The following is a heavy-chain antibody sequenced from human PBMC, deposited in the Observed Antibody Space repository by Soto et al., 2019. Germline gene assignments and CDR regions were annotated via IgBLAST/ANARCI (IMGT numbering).Heavy chain of an antibody. CDR2: ISSRSYT. CDR3: ARAIGYAFDI. D-gene: IGHD1-26*01. Sequence: EVQLVESGGGLVKPGGSLRLSCAASGFTFSTSSLYWVRQAPGKGLEWVSSISSRSYTYYADSVKGRFTISRDNAKNSLYLQMNSLRAEDTAVYSCARAIGYAFDIWGQGTMVTVSS. V-gene: IGHV3-21*01. J-gene: IGHJ3*02. CDR1: GFTFSTSS.